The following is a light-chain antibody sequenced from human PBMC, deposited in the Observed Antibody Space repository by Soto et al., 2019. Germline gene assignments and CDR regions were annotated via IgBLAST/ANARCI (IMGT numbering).Light chain of an antibody. J-gene: IGKJ4*01. CDR3: QQRSNWPLT. CDR1: QSVTNSY. CDR2: GAS. V-gene: IGKV3D-20*02. Sequence: EIVLTQSPGTLSLSPGERATLSCRASQSVTNSYLAWYQQKPGLAPRLLIYGASSRATGIPDRFSGSGSGTDFTLTISRLEPEDFAVYYCQQRSNWPLTFGGGTKVEIK.